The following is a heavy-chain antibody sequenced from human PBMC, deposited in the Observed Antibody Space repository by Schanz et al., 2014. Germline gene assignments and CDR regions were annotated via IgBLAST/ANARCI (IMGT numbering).Heavy chain of an antibody. CDR2: IYQAGSI. CDR1: GGSISNYY. Sequence: QVQLQESGPGLVKPSETLSLTCTVSGGSISNYYWSWIRQPPGKGLEWIGYIYQAGSINYNPSLGRRVTISGDTTKNQGSLKLSSVSAADTAVYYCATLPEYSYMSWDHWGQGTLVTVSS. J-gene: IGHJ4*02. D-gene: IGHD5-18*01. V-gene: IGHV4-59*01. CDR3: ATLPEYSYMSWDH.